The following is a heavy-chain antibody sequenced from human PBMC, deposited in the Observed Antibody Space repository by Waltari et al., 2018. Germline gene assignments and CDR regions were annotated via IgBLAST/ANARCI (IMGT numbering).Heavy chain of an antibody. Sequence: QVQLQESGPGLVKPSETLSLTCAVSGYSISSGYYWGWIRQPPGKGLEWIGSIYHSGSTYYNPSLKSRVTISVDTSKNQFSLKLSSVTAADTAVYYCARLYSGTRPPDFWGQGTLVTVSS. J-gene: IGHJ4*02. CDR3: ARLYSGTRPPDF. CDR2: IYHSGST. CDR1: GYSISSGYY. V-gene: IGHV4-38-2*01. D-gene: IGHD2-2*01.